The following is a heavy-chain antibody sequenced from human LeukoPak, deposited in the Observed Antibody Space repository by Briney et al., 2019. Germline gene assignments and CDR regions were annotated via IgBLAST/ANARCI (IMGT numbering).Heavy chain of an antibody. J-gene: IGHJ4*02. CDR2: LSYSGST. CDR3: ARYPHCSSTDCYVT. D-gene: IGHD2-2*01. V-gene: IGHV4-61*01. CDR1: GGSVSSSSYY. Sequence: PSETLSLTCTVSGGSVSSSSYYWSWIRQPPGKGLEWFGYLSYSGSTDYNPSLKSRVSISVDTSKNQFSLKLSSVTAADTAVYYCARYPHCSSTDCYVTWGQGTLVIVPA.